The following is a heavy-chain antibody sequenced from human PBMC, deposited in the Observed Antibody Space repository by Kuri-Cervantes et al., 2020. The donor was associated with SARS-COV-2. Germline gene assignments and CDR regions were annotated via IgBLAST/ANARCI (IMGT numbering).Heavy chain of an antibody. CDR3: ARGTYYDFWSGSWAAYYYYMDV. CDR1: GFTFSSYD. J-gene: IGHJ6*03. V-gene: IGHV3-13*03. Sequence: GESLKISCAACGFTFSSYDMHWVRQATGKGLEWVSAIGTAGDTYYPGSVKGQFTISRDNSKNTLYLQMNSLRAEDTAVYYCARGTYYDFWSGSWAAYYYYMDVWGKGTTVTVSS. CDR2: IGTAGDT. D-gene: IGHD3-3*01.